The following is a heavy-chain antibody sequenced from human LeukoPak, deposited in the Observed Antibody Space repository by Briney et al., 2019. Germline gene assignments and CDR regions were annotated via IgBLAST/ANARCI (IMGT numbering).Heavy chain of an antibody. CDR2: ISGSGDST. V-gene: IGHV3-23*01. CDR1: GFAFSSFA. J-gene: IGHJ3*02. Sequence: GGSLRLSCAASGFAFSSFAMSWVRQAPGKGLEWVSSISGSGDSTDYADSLKGRFTISRDNSKNTLYLQVNSLRAEDTAVYYCAKPYRVLRGAFDIWGQGTMVTVSS. CDR3: AKPYRVLRGAFDI. D-gene: IGHD3-10*01.